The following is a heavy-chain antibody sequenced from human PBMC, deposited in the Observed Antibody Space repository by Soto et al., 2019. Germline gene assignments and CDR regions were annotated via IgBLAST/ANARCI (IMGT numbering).Heavy chain of an antibody. V-gene: IGHV3-9*01. CDR2: ISWNSGSI. J-gene: IGHJ3*02. CDR1: GLTFDDYA. CDR3: AKVAYYYGSGSYHDAFDI. D-gene: IGHD3-10*01. Sequence: GGSLRLSCAASGLTFDDYAMHWVRQAPGKGLEWVSGISWNSGSIGYADSVKGRFTISRDNAKNSLYLQMNSLRAEDTALYYCAKVAYYYGSGSYHDAFDIWGQGTMVTVSS.